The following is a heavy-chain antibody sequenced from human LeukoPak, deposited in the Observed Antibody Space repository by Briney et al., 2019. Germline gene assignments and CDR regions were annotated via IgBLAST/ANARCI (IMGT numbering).Heavy chain of an antibody. CDR2: IYYSGST. CDR3: ARGIFYDSSGYFPPPYYFDY. V-gene: IGHV4-59*01. J-gene: IGHJ4*02. D-gene: IGHD3-22*01. CDR1: GGSISSYY. Sequence: SETLSLTCTVSGGSISSYYWSWIRQPPGKGLEWIGYIYYSGSTNYNPSLKSRVTISVDTSKNQFSLKLSSVTAADTAVYYCARGIFYDSSGYFPPPYYFDYWGQGTLVTVSS.